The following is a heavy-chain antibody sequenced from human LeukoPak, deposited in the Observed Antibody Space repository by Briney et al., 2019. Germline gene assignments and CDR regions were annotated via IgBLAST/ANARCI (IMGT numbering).Heavy chain of an antibody. J-gene: IGHJ4*02. CDR3: ARPSRTYSGYENVDTAMVPFYFDY. D-gene: IGHD5-18*01. V-gene: IGHV1-69*10. CDR1: GGTFSSYA. CDR2: IIPILGIA. Sequence: SVKVSCKASGGTFSSYAISWVRQAPGQGLEWMGRIIPILGIANYAQKFQGRVTITADKSTRTAYMELSSLRSEDTAVYYCARPSRTYSGYENVDTAMVPFYFDYWGQGTLVTVSS.